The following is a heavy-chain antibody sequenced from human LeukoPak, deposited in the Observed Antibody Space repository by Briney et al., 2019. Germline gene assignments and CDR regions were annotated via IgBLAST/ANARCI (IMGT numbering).Heavy chain of an antibody. CDR1: GFYSNDYARYA. CDR3: AKGWDNFYFYYYMDV. CDR2: ISGTADTT. V-gene: IGHV3-23*01. Sequence: GGSLRLSCAGSGFYSNDYARYAMSWVRQAPGKGLEWVSAISGTADTTKYADSLKGRFTISRDNSKNTLYLQMNSLRAEDTAVYYCAKGWDNFYFYYYMDVWGKGTMVTVSS. D-gene: IGHD1-26*01. J-gene: IGHJ6*03.